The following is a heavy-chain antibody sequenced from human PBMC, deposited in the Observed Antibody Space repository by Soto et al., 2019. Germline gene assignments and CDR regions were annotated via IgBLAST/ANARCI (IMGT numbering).Heavy chain of an antibody. D-gene: IGHD3-22*01. V-gene: IGHV4-61*01. CDR1: GGSVSSGSYY. CDR2: IYYSGST. J-gene: IGHJ4*02. CDR3: ARYPEWMGSGYPYYFDY. Sequence: SETLSLTCTVSGGSVSSGSYYWSWIRQPPGKGLEWIGYIYYSGSTNYNPSLKSRVTISVDTSKNQFSLKLSSVTAADTAVYYCARYPEWMGSGYPYYFDYWGQGTLVTVSS.